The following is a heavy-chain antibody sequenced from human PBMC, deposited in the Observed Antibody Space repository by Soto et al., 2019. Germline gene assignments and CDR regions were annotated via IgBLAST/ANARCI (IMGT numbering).Heavy chain of an antibody. CDR1: GGTFSSYT. Sequence: GASVKVSCKASGGTFSSYTISWVRQAPGQGLEWMGRIIPILGIANYAQKLQGRATMTTDTSTSTAYMELRSLRSDDTAVYYCARDAPPADYWGQGTLVTVSS. CDR2: IIPILGIA. V-gene: IGHV1-69*04. J-gene: IGHJ4*02. CDR3: ARDAPPADY.